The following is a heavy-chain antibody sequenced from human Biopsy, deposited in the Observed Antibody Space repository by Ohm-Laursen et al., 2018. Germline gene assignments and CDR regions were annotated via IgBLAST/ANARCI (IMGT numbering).Heavy chain of an antibody. V-gene: IGHV1-18*01. CDR2: ISAYNGNT. Sequence: ASVKASCKVSGYTFTSYGLSWVRQAPGQGLEWMGWISAYNGNTNYAQKLQGRVTMTTDTSTSTAYMELRSLRSDDTAVYYCARCSTPYYDFWSGYQPTYYFDYWGQGTLVTVSS. CDR3: ARCSTPYYDFWSGYQPTYYFDY. CDR1: GYTFTSYG. J-gene: IGHJ4*02. D-gene: IGHD3-3*01.